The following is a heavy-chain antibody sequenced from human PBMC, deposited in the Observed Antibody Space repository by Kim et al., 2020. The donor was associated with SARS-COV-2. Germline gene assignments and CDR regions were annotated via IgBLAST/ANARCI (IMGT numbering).Heavy chain of an antibody. CDR1: GFTFSSYS. CDR3: ARGRVYYDILTGYYNLYYFDY. D-gene: IGHD3-9*01. Sequence: GGSLRLSCAASGFTFSSYSMNWVRQAPGKGLEWVSSISSSSSYIYYADSVKGRFTISRDNAKNSLYLQMNSLRAEDTAVYYCARGRVYYDILTGYYNLYYFDYWGQGTLVTVSS. J-gene: IGHJ4*02. CDR2: ISSSSSYI. V-gene: IGHV3-21*01.